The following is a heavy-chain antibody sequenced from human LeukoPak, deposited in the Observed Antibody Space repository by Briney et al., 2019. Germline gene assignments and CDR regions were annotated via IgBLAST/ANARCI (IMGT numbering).Heavy chain of an antibody. CDR3: ARDRANDYFDY. V-gene: IGHV1-2*02. D-gene: IGHD3-10*01. CDR1: GYIFTDYY. Sequence: ASVKVSCKASGYIFTDYYIHWVRQAPGQGLEWMGWINPHSGGTNYAQNFQGRVTMTRDTSITTVDMELRSLRSDDTAVYYCARDRANDYFDYWGQGTLVTVSS. J-gene: IGHJ4*02. CDR2: INPHSGGT.